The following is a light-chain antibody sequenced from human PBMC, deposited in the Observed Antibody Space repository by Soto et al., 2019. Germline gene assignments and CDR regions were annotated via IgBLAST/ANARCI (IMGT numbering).Light chain of an antibody. V-gene: IGLV2-11*01. CDR3: CAYAGSYYV. CDR1: SSDVGSYNY. CDR2: DVS. Sequence: QSALTQPRSVSGSPGQSVTISCTGTSSDVGSYNYVSWYQQHPGKAPKLMIYDVSKRPSGVPDRFSGSKSGNPASLTISGLRAEDEADYYCCAYAGSYYVFGTGTKLTVL. J-gene: IGLJ1*01.